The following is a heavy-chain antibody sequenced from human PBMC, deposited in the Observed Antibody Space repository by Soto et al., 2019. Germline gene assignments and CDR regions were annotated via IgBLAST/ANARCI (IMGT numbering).Heavy chain of an antibody. Sequence: SETLSLTCTVSGGSISSGDYYWSWIRQPPGKGLEWIGYIYYSGSTYYNPSLKSRVTISVDTSKKQFSLKLSSVTAADTAVDYFSRDKPYSRTHRFDYWGQGTLVTVSS. J-gene: IGHJ4*02. V-gene: IGHV4-30-4*01. CDR1: GGSISSGDYY. CDR2: IYYSGST. CDR3: SRDKPYSRTHRFDY. D-gene: IGHD1-26*01.